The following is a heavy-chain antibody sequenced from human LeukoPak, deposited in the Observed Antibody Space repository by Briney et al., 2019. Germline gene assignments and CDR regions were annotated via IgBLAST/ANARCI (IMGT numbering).Heavy chain of an antibody. CDR1: GYTFTSYD. J-gene: IGHJ5*02. D-gene: IGHD6-13*01. CDR2: INPNSGGT. Sequence: HWASVKVSCKASGYTFTSYDINWVRQATGQGLEWMGWINPNSGGTNYAQKFQGRVTMTRDTSISTAYMELSRLRSDDTAVYYCARGAAAGSNWFDPWGQGTLVTVSS. V-gene: IGHV1-2*02. CDR3: ARGAAAGSNWFDP.